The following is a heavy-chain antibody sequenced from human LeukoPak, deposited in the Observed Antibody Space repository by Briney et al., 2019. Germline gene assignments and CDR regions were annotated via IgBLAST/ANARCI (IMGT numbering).Heavy chain of an antibody. CDR1: GFTFSSYA. CDR3: AKDQYYYGSGSQDYYYYYGMDV. V-gene: IGHV3-23*01. J-gene: IGHJ6*02. CDR2: ISGSGGST. D-gene: IGHD3-10*01. Sequence: LGGSLRLSCAASGFTFSSYAMSWVRQAPGKGLEWVSAISGSGGSTYYADSVKGRFTISRDNSKNTLYLQMNSLRAEDTAVYYCAKDQYYYGSGSQDYYYYYGMDVWGQGTTVTVSS.